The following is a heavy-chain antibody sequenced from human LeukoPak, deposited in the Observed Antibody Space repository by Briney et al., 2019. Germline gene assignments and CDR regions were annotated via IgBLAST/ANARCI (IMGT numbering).Heavy chain of an antibody. CDR2: IYYSGST. Sequence: SETLSLTCTVSGVSISSSNSYWGWIRQPPGKGLEWIGSIYYSGSTNYNPSLKSRVTMSVDTSKNQFSLKLSSVTAADTAVYYCASSGIYYGSGSLDYWGQGTLVTVSS. D-gene: IGHD3-10*01. V-gene: IGHV4-39*07. CDR1: GVSISSSNSY. J-gene: IGHJ4*02. CDR3: ASSGIYYGSGSLDY.